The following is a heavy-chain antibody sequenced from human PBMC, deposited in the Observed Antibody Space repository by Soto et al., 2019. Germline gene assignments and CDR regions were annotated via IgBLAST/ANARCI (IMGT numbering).Heavy chain of an antibody. Sequence: SLRLSCSASGFTFSVYGIHWVRQAPGKGLEWVAVISYDGSNKYYADSVKGRFTISRDNSKNTVYLQMNSLKAEDTALYYCAKGGLQFSGAFDIWGQGTMVTVSS. J-gene: IGHJ3*02. V-gene: IGHV3-30*18. CDR3: AKGGLQFSGAFDI. CDR2: ISYDGSNK. CDR1: GFTFSVYG. D-gene: IGHD5-12*01.